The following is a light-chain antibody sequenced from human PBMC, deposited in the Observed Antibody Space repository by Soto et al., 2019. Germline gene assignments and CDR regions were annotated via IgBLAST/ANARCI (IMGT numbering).Light chain of an antibody. CDR3: QHYGNSPPEYT. Sequence: EIVLTQSPGTLSLSPGERATLSCRASQSVSSSFLAWYQQRPGQAPRLLIFGASYRATGIPDRFSGSGSGTDFTLTISRLEPEDLAVYYCQHYGNSPPEYTFGPGTNVD. V-gene: IGKV3-20*01. J-gene: IGKJ3*01. CDR2: GAS. CDR1: QSVSSSF.